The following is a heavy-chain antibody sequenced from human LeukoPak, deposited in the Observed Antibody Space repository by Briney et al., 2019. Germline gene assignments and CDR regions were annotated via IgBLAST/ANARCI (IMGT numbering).Heavy chain of an antibody. D-gene: IGHD3-22*01. CDR3: ARGDYNDGAGYLDH. Sequence: SETLSLTCTVSGGSLFSGDYYWHWIRHPPGKGLEWIGYIYYNGITYYNPSLESRVTISVDTSKNQFSLKLSSVTAADTAVYYCARGDYNDGAGYLDHWGQGTLVPVSS. V-gene: IGHV4-30-4*01. CDR1: GGSLFSGDYY. J-gene: IGHJ5*02. CDR2: IYYNGIT.